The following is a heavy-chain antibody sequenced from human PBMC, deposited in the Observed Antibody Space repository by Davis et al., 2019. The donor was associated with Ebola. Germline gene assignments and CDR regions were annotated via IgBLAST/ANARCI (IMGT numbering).Heavy chain of an antibody. CDR3: ARRVMITFGGVIVNGDAFDI. D-gene: IGHD3-16*02. J-gene: IGHJ3*02. CDR2: IYYSGST. Sequence: SETLSLTCTVSGGSISSSSYYWGWIRQPPGKGLEWIGSIYYSGSTYYNPSLKSRVTISVDTSKNQFSLKLSSVTAADTAVYYCARRVMITFGGVIVNGDAFDIWGQGTMVTVSS. V-gene: IGHV4-39*01. CDR1: GGSISSSSYY.